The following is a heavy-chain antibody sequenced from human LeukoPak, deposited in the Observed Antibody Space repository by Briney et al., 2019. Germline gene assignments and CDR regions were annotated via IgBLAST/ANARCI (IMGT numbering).Heavy chain of an antibody. CDR3: ARSRAVLSVSGIADLHYFDY. D-gene: IGHD6-13*01. Sequence: ASVKVSCKASGGTFSSYAISWVRQAPGQGLEWMGGIIPIFGTANYAQKFQGRVTITTDESTSTAYMELSSLRSEDTAVYYCARSRAVLSVSGIADLHYFDYWGQGTLVTASS. CDR2: IIPIFGTA. J-gene: IGHJ4*02. CDR1: GGTFSSYA. V-gene: IGHV1-69*05.